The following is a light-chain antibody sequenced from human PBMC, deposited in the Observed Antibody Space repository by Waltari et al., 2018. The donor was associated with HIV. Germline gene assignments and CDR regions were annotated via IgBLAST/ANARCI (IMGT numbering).Light chain of an antibody. CDR1: NSNIGSTY. Sequence: QSVLTQPPSASGTPGQRVTISCSGSNSNIGSTYVYWYQQLPGTTPKLLIYRNNQWPAGVPERFSGSRSGTSASLAISGLRSEDEADYYCAAWDDSLSGRVFGGGTKVTVL. J-gene: IGLJ3*02. CDR2: RNN. V-gene: IGLV1-47*01. CDR3: AAWDDSLSGRV.